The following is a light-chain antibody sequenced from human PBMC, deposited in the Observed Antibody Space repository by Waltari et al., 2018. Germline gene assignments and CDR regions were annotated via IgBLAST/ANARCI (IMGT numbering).Light chain of an antibody. Sequence: QPALTQPASVSGSPGQSTTISRPGTSSDVGGYTLVSWYQHHPGKAPQLMIYEGSKRPSGVSNRFSGSKSDNMASLTISGLQAEDEADYYCCSYGGSSSNWVFGGGTKLTVL. CDR2: EGS. V-gene: IGLV2-23*01. CDR3: CSYGGSSSNWV. CDR1: SSDVGGYTL. J-gene: IGLJ3*02.